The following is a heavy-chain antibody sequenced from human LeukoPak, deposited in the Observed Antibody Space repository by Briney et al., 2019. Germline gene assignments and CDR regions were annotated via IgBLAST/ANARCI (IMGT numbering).Heavy chain of an antibody. Sequence: VASVKVSCKASGYTFTSYYMHWVRQAPGQGLEWMGIIYPSGGSTSYAQKLQGRVTMTTDTSTSTAYMELRSLRSDDTAVYYCARVDSIVATAGFDYWGQGTLVTVSS. CDR3: ARVDSIVATAGFDY. J-gene: IGHJ4*02. CDR1: GYTFTSYY. CDR2: IYPSGGST. V-gene: IGHV1-46*01. D-gene: IGHD5-12*01.